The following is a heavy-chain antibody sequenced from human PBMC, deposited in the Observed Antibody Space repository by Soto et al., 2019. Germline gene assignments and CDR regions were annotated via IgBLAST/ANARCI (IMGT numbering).Heavy chain of an antibody. V-gene: IGHV1-18*01. Sequence: ASVKVSCKASGYTFTSYGISWVRQAPGQGLEWMGWISAYNGNTNYAQKLQGRVTITTDTSTSTAYMELRSLRSDDTAVYYCARARTGLKEYYFDYWGQGTLVTVSS. CDR1: GYTFTSYG. J-gene: IGHJ4*02. D-gene: IGHD7-27*01. CDR3: ARARTGLKEYYFDY. CDR2: ISAYNGNT.